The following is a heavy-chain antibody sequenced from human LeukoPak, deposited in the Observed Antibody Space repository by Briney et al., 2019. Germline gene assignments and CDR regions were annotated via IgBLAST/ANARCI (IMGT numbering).Heavy chain of an antibody. CDR2: IKGDGSST. J-gene: IGHJ6*02. CDR1: GFTFSNNW. CDR3: AREGQFITMVRGGKMGHYYGMDV. V-gene: IGHV3-74*01. D-gene: IGHD3-10*01. Sequence: GGSLRLSCAASGFTFSNNWMHWVRQAPGKGLVWVSRIKGDGSSTDYADSVKGRFTISRDNAKNTLLLQMNSLRAEDTAVYYCAREGQFITMVRGGKMGHYYGMDVWGQGTTVTVSS.